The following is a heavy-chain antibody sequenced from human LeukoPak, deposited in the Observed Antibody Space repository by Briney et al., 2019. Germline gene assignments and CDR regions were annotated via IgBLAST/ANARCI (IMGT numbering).Heavy chain of an antibody. CDR3: ARDSSGQGDY. CDR1: GFTFSDHY. V-gene: IGHV3-72*01. D-gene: IGHD3-22*01. Sequence: GGSLSLSCAASGFTFSDHYMDWVRQAPGKGLEWIGRSKSKAYNYITQYAAFVQGRLTISRDNSKNSLYLQINSLKTEDTAVYYCARDSSGQGDYWGQGTLVTVSS. CDR2: SKSKAYNYIT. J-gene: IGHJ4*02.